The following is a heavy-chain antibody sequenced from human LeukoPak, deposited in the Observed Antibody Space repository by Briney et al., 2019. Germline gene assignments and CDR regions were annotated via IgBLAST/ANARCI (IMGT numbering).Heavy chain of an antibody. CDR1: SGSISSSSYY. D-gene: IGHD1-26*01. Sequence: PSETLSLTCTVSSGSISSSSYYWGWIRQPPGQGPEWIGTIYYSGSTYYNPSLKSRVTISVDTSKNQFSLKLSSVTAADTAVYYCARHQHSGSYYVGAFDIWGQGTMVTVSS. V-gene: IGHV4-39*01. CDR2: IYYSGST. J-gene: IGHJ3*02. CDR3: ARHQHSGSYYVGAFDI.